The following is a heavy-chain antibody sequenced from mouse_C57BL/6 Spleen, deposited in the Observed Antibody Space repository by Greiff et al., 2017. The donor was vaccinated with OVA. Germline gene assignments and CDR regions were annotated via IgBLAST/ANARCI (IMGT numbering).Heavy chain of an antibody. Sequence: VQLQQSGAELVRPGASVKLSCTASGFNIKDDYMHWVKQRPEQGLEWIGWIDPENGDTEYASKFQGKATITADTSSNTSYLQLSSLTSEDTAVYCCIQTAQAGFAYWGQGTLVTVSA. CDR1: GFNIKDDY. V-gene: IGHV14-4*01. CDR2: IDPENGDT. D-gene: IGHD3-2*02. CDR3: IQTAQAGFAY. J-gene: IGHJ3*01.